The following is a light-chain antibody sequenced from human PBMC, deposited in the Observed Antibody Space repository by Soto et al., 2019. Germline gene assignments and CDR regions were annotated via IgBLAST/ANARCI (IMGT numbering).Light chain of an antibody. Sequence: VMTQSPATLSVSLGDRATLSCRASQSVSSNLAWYQQKPGQAPRLLIYGASSRATGIPDRFSGSGSGTDFTLTISRLEPEDFAVYYCQQYGSSPLTFGGGTKVDIK. CDR1: QSVSSN. J-gene: IGKJ4*01. CDR2: GAS. V-gene: IGKV3-20*01. CDR3: QQYGSSPLT.